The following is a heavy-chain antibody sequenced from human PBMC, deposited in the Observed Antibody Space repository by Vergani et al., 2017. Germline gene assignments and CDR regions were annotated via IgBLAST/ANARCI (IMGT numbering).Heavy chain of an antibody. Sequence: QVQLVESGGGVVQPGESLRLSCATSGFPFSTYGMHCVCQAPGKGLEWVAFIQKDGIGKFYADSVRGRFTISRDISNNTLYLEMNSLSAEDTALYHGVKDHPVFDEWGRGTLVSVS. CDR1: GFPFSTYG. V-gene: IGHV3-30*02. J-gene: IGHJ4*02. CDR2: IQKDGIGK. CDR3: VKDHPVFDE.